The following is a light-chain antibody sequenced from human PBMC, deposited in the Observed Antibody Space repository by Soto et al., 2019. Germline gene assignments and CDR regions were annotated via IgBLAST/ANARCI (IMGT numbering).Light chain of an antibody. V-gene: IGKV3-15*01. CDR1: QSISNN. CDR3: QQYKKWPLT. Sequence: EIVMTQSPATLSVSPGERATLSCWASQSISNNLAWYQQNPGQAPRLLIFGASTRVTGIPARFSGSGSGTDFTLTISSLQSEDFALYYCQQYKKWPLTFGGGTKVEIK. CDR2: GAS. J-gene: IGKJ4*01.